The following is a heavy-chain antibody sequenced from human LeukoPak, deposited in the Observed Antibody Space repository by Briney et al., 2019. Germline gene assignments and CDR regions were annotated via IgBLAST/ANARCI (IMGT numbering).Heavy chain of an antibody. CDR1: GYTFTSYG. V-gene: IGHV1-18*01. D-gene: IGHD5-24*01. CDR2: ISAYNGNT. J-gene: IGHJ4*02. CDR3: ARDDRDGYNYCYDY. Sequence: ASVKVSCKASGYTFTSYGISWVRQAPGQGLEWMGWISAYNGNTNYAQRLQGRVTMTTDTSTSTAYMELRSLRSDDTAVYYCARDDRDGYNYCYDYWGQGTLVTVSS.